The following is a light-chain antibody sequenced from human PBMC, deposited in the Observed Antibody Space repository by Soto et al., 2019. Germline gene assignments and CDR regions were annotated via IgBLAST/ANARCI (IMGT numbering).Light chain of an antibody. J-gene: IGLJ1*01. Sequence: QAVVTQLPSASSTPGQTVTISCSGSTSNIGTFYVYWYQHLPGTAPKLLIYLGDQRASGVSDRFSGSKSGTSASLAINGLRSDDEADYYCAAWDDNLNAYVFGSGTKLTVL. V-gene: IGLV1-47*02. CDR3: AAWDDNLNAYV. CDR1: TSNIGTFY. CDR2: LGD.